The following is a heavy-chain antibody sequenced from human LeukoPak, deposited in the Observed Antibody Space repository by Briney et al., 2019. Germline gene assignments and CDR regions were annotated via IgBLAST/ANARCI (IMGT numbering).Heavy chain of an antibody. V-gene: IGHV4-59*01. Sequence: PSETLSLTCTVSGGSISNYYWSWIRQPPGKGPEWIGYIYYSGSTNYNPSLKSRVTISVDTSKNQFSLKLSSVTAADTAVYYCARTTEGYCRSTSCYGFYYSYYMDVWGKGTTVTISS. CDR2: IYYSGST. CDR3: ARTTEGYCRSTSCYGFYYSYYMDV. CDR1: GGSISNYY. J-gene: IGHJ6*03. D-gene: IGHD2-2*01.